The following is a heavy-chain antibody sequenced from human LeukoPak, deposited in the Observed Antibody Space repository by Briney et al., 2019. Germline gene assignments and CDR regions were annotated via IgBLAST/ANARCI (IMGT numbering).Heavy chain of an antibody. D-gene: IGHD3-22*01. CDR2: ISSSGSYI. Sequence: GGSLRLSCAASGFTFSSYGMHWVRQAPGKGLEWVSYISSSGSYIYYADSVKGRFTISRDNAKKSLYLQMNSLRAEDTAVYYCARGYYYDSCMDVWGQGTTVTVSS. CDR1: GFTFSSYG. J-gene: IGHJ6*02. CDR3: ARGYYYDSCMDV. V-gene: IGHV3-21*01.